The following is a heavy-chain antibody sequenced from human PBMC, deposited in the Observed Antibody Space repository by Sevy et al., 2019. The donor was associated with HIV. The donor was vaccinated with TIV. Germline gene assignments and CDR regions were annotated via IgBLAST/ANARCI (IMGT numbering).Heavy chain of an antibody. CDR2: IYHSGST. D-gene: IGHD3-22*01. J-gene: IGHJ4*02. V-gene: IGHV4-30-2*01. CDR1: GGSISSGGYS. CDR3: ARVRGKYYYDSSGYFDY. Sequence: SETLSPTCAVSGGSISSGGYSWSWIRQPPGKGLEWIGYIYHSGSTYYHPSLKSRVTISVDRSKNQFSLKLSSVTAADTAVYYCARVRGKYYYDSSGYFDYWGQGTLVTVSS.